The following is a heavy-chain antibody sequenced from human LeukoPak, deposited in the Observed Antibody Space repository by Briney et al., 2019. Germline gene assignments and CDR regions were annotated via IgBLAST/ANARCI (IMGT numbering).Heavy chain of an antibody. CDR3: TTRRTYYYDSSGYPPFDY. V-gene: IGHV3-15*01. J-gene: IGHJ4*02. CDR1: GFIVSSNF. Sequence: GGSLRLSCAASGFIVSSNFMSWVRQAPGKGLEWIGRIKSKTDGGTTDYAAPVKGRFTISRDDSKNTLYLQMNSLKTEDTAVYYCTTRRTYYYDSSGYPPFDYWGQGTLVTVSS. CDR2: IKSKTDGGTT. D-gene: IGHD3-22*01.